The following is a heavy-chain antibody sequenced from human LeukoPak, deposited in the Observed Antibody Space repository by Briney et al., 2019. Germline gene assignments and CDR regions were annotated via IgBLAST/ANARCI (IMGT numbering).Heavy chain of an antibody. CDR3: ATLYGSGWGGDY. Sequence: SQTLSLTCAVSGGSISSGGYSWSWIRQPPGKGLEWIGYIYHSGSTYYNPSHKSRVTISVDRSKNQFSLKLSSVTAADTAVYYCATLYGSGWGGDYWGQGTLVTVSS. V-gene: IGHV4-30-2*01. CDR1: GGSISSGGYS. J-gene: IGHJ4*02. D-gene: IGHD6-19*01. CDR2: IYHSGST.